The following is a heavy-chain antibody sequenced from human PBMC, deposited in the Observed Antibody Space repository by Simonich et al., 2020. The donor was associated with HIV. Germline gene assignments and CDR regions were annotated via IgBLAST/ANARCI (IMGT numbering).Heavy chain of an antibody. J-gene: IGHJ4*02. CDR1: GFTFDDYA. CDR3: AKDKGAYYGSGSPVY. D-gene: IGHD3-10*01. Sequence: EVQLVESGGGLVQPGRSLRLSCAASGFTFDDYAMHWVRQAPGKGLEWVSGISWNSGSKGDADSVKGRFTISRDNAKNSLYLQMNSLRAEDTALYYCAKDKGAYYGSGSPVYWGQGTLVTVSS. V-gene: IGHV3-9*01. CDR2: ISWNSGSK.